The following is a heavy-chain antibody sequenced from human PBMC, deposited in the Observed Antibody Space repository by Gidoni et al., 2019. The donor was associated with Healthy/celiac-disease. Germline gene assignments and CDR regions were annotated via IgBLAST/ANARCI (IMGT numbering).Heavy chain of an antibody. CDR2: IRWDGGST. Sequence: EVQLVESGGVVVQPGGSLRLSCAATGFTFDDYAMHWVRQAPGKGLEWVSLIRWDGGSTYYADSVKGRFTISRDNSKNSLYLQMNSLRAEDTALYYCAKSGGYSNSYYYYGMDVWGQGTTVTVSS. V-gene: IGHV3-43D*04. CDR3: AKSGGYSNSYYYYGMDV. CDR1: GFTFDDYA. J-gene: IGHJ6*02. D-gene: IGHD4-4*01.